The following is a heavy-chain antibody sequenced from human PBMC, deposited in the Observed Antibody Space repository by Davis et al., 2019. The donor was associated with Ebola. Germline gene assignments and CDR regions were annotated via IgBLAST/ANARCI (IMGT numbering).Heavy chain of an antibody. V-gene: IGHV1-8*01. Sequence: ASVKVSCKASGYTFTSYDINWVRQATGQGLEWMGWMNPNSGNTGYAQKFQGRVTMTRNTSISTAYMELSSLRSEDTAVYYCARGVTMVRGVDWFDPWGQGTLVTVSS. CDR1: GYTFTSYD. J-gene: IGHJ5*02. CDR2: MNPNSGNT. CDR3: ARGVTMVRGVDWFDP. D-gene: IGHD3-10*01.